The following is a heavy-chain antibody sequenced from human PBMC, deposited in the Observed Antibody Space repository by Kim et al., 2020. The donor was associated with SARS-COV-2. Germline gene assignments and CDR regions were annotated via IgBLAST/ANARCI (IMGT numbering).Heavy chain of an antibody. CDR3: ARAGALRYFVHPLDASNAGDGMDV. CDR2: INAGNGNT. CDR1: GYTFTSYA. D-gene: IGHD3-9*01. Sequence: ASVKVSCKASGYTFTSYAMHWVRQAPGQRLEWMGWINAGNGNTKYSQKFQGRVTITRDTSASTAYMELSSLRSEDTAVYYCARAGALRYFVHPLDASNAGDGMDVWGQGTTVTVSS. J-gene: IGHJ6*02. V-gene: IGHV1-3*01.